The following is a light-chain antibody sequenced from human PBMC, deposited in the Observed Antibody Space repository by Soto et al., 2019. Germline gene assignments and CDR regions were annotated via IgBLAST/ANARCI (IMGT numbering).Light chain of an antibody. CDR2: AAS. CDR3: QQYNSWPLT. Sequence: DIQMTQSPSSLSASLGDRVTITCRASQSISNFLNWFQHKPGKAPKVLISAASTLQSGVPSRFSGSVSGTDFTLTISSLQPEDSASYYCQQYNSWPLTFGGGTKVDIK. V-gene: IGKV1-39*01. J-gene: IGKJ4*01. CDR1: QSISNF.